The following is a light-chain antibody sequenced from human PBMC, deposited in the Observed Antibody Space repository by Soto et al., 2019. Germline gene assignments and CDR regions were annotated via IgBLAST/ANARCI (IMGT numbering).Light chain of an antibody. J-gene: IGLJ1*01. CDR2: DVS. V-gene: IGLV2-14*01. CDR1: SSDVSGYNY. Sequence: QSALTQPASVSGSPGHSITISCTGTSSDVSGYNYVSWYQQHPGKAPKFMIYDVSNRPSGVSNRFSGSKSGNTASLTISGLQAEDEADYYCSSYTTGTTPYVFGSGTRSPS. CDR3: SSYTTGTTPYV.